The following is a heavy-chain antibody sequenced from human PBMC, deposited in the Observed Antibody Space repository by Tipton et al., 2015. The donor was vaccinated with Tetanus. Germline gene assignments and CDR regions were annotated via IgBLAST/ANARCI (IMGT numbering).Heavy chain of an antibody. D-gene: IGHD3-10*01. J-gene: IGHJ5*02. Sequence: SLRLSCAASGFTFSSYAMTWVRQAPGKGLEWVSAISESGSSTYYADSVKGRFAISRDNSKSTLFLQMNSLRAEDTAVYYCAKDSGWDALLWFGELKTWGQGTLVTVSS. V-gene: IGHV3-23*01. CDR3: AKDSGWDALLWFGELKT. CDR1: GFTFSSYA. CDR2: ISESGSST.